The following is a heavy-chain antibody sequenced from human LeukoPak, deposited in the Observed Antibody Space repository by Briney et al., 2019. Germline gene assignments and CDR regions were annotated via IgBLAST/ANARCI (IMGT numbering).Heavy chain of an antibody. Sequence: ASVTVSFKVSGYTLTELSMHWVRQAPGKGLEWMGGFDPEDGETIYAQKFQGRVTMTEDTSTDTAYMELSSLRSEDTAVYYCATIVAVPAAIPAGGWFDPWGQGTLVTVSS. D-gene: IGHD2-2*01. CDR2: FDPEDGET. CDR3: ATIVAVPAAIPAGGWFDP. CDR1: GYTLTELS. J-gene: IGHJ5*02. V-gene: IGHV1-24*01.